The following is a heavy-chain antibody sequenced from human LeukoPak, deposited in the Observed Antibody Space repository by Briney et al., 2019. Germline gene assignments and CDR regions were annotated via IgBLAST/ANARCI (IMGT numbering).Heavy chain of an antibody. Sequence: TGGSLRLSCAASGFTVSSNYMSWVRQAPGKGLEWVSVIYSGGSTYYADSVKGRFTISRDNSKNTLYLQMNSLRAEDTAVYYCARGNSTVWYFDYWGQGTLVTVSS. CDR1: GFTVSSNY. CDR2: IYSGGST. D-gene: IGHD4-17*01. J-gene: IGHJ4*02. V-gene: IGHV3-66*01. CDR3: ARGNSTVWYFDY.